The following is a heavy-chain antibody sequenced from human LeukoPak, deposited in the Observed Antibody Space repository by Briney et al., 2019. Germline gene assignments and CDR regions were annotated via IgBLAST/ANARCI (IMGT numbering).Heavy chain of an antibody. D-gene: IGHD3-10*01. CDR2: ISYDGSNK. Sequence: PGGSLRLSCAASGFTFSSYAMHWVRQAPGKGLEWVAVISYDGSNKYYADSVKGRFTISRDNSKNTLYLQMNSLRAEDTAVYYCAKDGWFYYYYYMDVWGKGTTVTVSS. CDR3: AKDGWFYYYYYMDV. V-gene: IGHV3-30*04. J-gene: IGHJ6*03. CDR1: GFTFSSYA.